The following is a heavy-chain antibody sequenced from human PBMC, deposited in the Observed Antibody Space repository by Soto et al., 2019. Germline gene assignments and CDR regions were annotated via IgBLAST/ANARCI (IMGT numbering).Heavy chain of an antibody. D-gene: IGHD6-6*01. CDR2: ISWDSGTI. CDR3: AKDSGSSGLFDY. J-gene: IGHJ4*02. V-gene: IGHV3-9*01. CDR1: GFTFGDHA. Sequence: EVQLVESGGDLVQPGGSLRLSCAASGFTFGDHAMHWVRQVPGRGLEWVSGISWDSGTIDYGASVQGRFTISRDNAKNSLYLQMNSLRAEDTAVYYCAKDSGSSGLFDYWGQGTLVAVSS.